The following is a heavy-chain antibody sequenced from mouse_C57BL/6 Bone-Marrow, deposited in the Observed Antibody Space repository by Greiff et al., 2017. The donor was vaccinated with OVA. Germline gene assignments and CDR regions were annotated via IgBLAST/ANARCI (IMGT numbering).Heavy chain of an antibody. D-gene: IGHD2-1*01. J-gene: IGHJ1*03. Sequence: VQLQQPGAELVKPGASVKLSCKASGYTFTSYWMHWVKQRPGRGLEWIGRIDPNSGGTKYNEKFKSKATLTVDKPSSTAYMQLSSLTSEDSAVYYSARRAVYGNYFWPWYFDVWGTGTTVTVSS. V-gene: IGHV1-72*01. CDR2: IDPNSGGT. CDR1: GYTFTSYW. CDR3: ARRAVYGNYFWPWYFDV.